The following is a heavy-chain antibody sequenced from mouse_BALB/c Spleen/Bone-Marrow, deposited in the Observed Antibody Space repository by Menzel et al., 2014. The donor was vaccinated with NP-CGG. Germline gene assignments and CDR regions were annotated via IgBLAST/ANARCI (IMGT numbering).Heavy chain of an antibody. J-gene: IGHJ4*01. CDR1: GYTFTTYT. D-gene: IGHD2-1*01. Sequence: QVQLQQSGAELARPGASVKMSCRASGYTFTTYTMHWVKQRPGQGLEWIGCINPSSGYTYDNQKFKDKATLTADKSSSAAYLQLSSLTSEDSAVYYCARVYGNYDAMDYWGQGTSVTVSS. CDR2: INPSSGYT. V-gene: IGHV1-4*01. CDR3: ARVYGNYDAMDY.